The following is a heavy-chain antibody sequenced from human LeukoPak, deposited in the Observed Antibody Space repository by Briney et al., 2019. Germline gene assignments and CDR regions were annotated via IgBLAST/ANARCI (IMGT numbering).Heavy chain of an antibody. Sequence: ASVKVSCKASGYTFTSYSIHWVRQAPGQRLEYMGWINAGNGNTKSSEKFQGRVTITRDPSASTAYMELTSLKFEDTAVYFCAREHDTFTAFSLDYWGQGTLDTVSS. J-gene: IGHJ4*02. D-gene: IGHD3-9*01. CDR1: GYTFTSYS. CDR2: INAGNGNT. CDR3: AREHDTFTAFSLDY. V-gene: IGHV1-3*01.